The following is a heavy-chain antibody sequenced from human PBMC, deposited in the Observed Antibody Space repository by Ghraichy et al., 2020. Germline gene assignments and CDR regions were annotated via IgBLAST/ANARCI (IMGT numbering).Heavy chain of an antibody. D-gene: IGHD6-13*01. J-gene: IGHJ5*02. Sequence: LRLSCAVSGGSIRSGGYSWSWIRQPPGKGLEWIGYIFHSGSTYYNPSLKSRVTMSVDRSKNQFSLNLSSVTAADTAVYYCARGGSSSWYNWFDPWGQGTLVTVSS. CDR2: IFHSGST. CDR3: ARGGSSSWYNWFDP. CDR1: GGSIRSGGYS. V-gene: IGHV4-30-2*01.